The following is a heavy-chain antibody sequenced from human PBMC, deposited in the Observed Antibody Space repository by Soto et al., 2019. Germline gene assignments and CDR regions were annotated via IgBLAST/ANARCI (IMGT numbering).Heavy chain of an antibody. CDR2: IGTAGDT. D-gene: IGHD3-10*01. V-gene: IGHV3-13*01. Sequence: PGGSLRLSCAASGFTFSSYDMHWVRQATGKGLEWVSAIGTAGDTYHPGSVKGRFTISRENAKNSLYLQMNSLRAGDTAVYYCGSTNYHPSLKSRLTISVDTSKNQFSLKLSSVTAADTAVYYCARAERYYYDSSGSSTSRGTNWFDPWGQGTLVTVSS. J-gene: IGHJ5*02. CDR3: GSTNYHPSLKSRLTISVDTSKNQFSLKLSSVTAADTAVYYCARAERYYYDSSGSSTSRGTNWFDP. CDR1: GFTFSSYD.